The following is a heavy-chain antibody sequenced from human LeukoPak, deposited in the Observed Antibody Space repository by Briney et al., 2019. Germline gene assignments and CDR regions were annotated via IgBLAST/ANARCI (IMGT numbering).Heavy chain of an antibody. Sequence: GGSLRLSCAASGFTVSSNYMSWVRQAPGKGLEWVSVIYSGGSTYYADSVKGRFTISRDNAKNSLYLQMNSLRAEDTAVYYCAANSYFDYWGQGTLVTVSS. CDR1: GFTVSSNY. D-gene: IGHD4-23*01. CDR2: IYSGGST. J-gene: IGHJ4*02. V-gene: IGHV3-53*01. CDR3: AANSYFDY.